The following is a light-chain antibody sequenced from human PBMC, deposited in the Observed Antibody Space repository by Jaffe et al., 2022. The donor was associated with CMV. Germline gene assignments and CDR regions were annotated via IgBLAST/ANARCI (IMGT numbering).Light chain of an antibody. CDR2: KDS. CDR3: QSADSVGSSWV. CDR1: ALSTQY. V-gene: IGLV3-25*03. J-gene: IGLJ3*02. Sequence: SFELTQPPSVSVSPGQAARITCSGSALSTQYTYWYQQKPGQAPILIMSKDSQRPSGIPERFSGSSSGATVTLTISAVQAEDEADYYCQSADSVGSSWVFGGGTKLTVL.